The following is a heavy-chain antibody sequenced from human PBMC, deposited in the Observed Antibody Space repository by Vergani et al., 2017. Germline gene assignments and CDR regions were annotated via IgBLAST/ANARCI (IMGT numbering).Heavy chain of an antibody. CDR2: MYHSGST. V-gene: IGHV4-59*01. CDR1: GGFMSGYY. J-gene: IGHJ4*03. D-gene: IGHD3-10*01. CDR3: GRVADFYGLGSRLLDL. Sequence: QVRLQESGPGLVKPSETLSLTCSVPGGFMSGYYWSWIRQPPGKELESIGYMYHSGSTNYNPSLETRVTISGDTSKNQFSLKLNTVTAADTAVYYCGRVADFYGLGSRLLDLWGQGILVTVSS.